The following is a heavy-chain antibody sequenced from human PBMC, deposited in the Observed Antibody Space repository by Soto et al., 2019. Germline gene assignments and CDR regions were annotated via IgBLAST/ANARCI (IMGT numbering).Heavy chain of an antibody. D-gene: IGHD2-15*01. CDR1: GYTFTSYG. J-gene: IGHJ4*02. Sequence: QVQLVQSGAEVKKPGASVKVSCKASGYTFTSYGISWVRQAPGQGLEWMGWISAYNGNTNYAQKLQGRVTMTTDTSTSTAYMGLRSLRSDDTAVYYCARDSKTHITRYCSGGSCLRVPAYWGQGTLVTVSS. V-gene: IGHV1-18*04. CDR2: ISAYNGNT. CDR3: ARDSKTHITRYCSGGSCLRVPAY.